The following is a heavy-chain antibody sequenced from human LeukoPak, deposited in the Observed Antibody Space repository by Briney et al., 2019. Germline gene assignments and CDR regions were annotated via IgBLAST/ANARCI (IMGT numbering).Heavy chain of an antibody. D-gene: IGHD7-27*01. CDR3: ARNWGQSYWYFDL. J-gene: IGHJ2*01. CDR1: GGTFSSYA. CDR2: IIPILGIA. V-gene: IGHV1-69*04. Sequence: SVKVSCKASGGTFSSYAISWVRQAPGQGLEWMGRIIPILGIANYAQKFQGRVTITADKSTSTAYMELSSLRSEDTAVYYCARNWGQSYWYFDLWGRGTLVTASS.